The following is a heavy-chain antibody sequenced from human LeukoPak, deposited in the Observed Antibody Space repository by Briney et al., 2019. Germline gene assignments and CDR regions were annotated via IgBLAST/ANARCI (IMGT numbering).Heavy chain of an antibody. CDR1: GYTFTSYG. J-gene: IGHJ4*02. D-gene: IGHD4/OR15-4a*01. Sequence: GASVKVSCKASGYTFTSYGISWVRQAPGQGLEWMGWISAYNGNTNYAQKLQGRVTMTTDTSTSTAYMELRSLRSDDTAVYYCARVDEDYLPYYFDYWGQGTLVTVSS. V-gene: IGHV1-18*01. CDR3: ARVDEDYLPYYFDY. CDR2: ISAYNGNT.